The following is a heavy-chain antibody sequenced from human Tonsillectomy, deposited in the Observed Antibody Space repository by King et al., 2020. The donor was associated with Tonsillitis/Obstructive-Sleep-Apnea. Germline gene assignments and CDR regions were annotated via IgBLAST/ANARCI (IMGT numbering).Heavy chain of an antibody. CDR1: GYTFTRYY. CDR2: INPSDGIT. Sequence: QLVQSGAEVKTPGASVMVSCKASGYTFTRYYIHWVRQARGQGLEWMGIINPSDGITNYAQKFQGRVTMTTDTSASTVHLHLSSLRSEDTAVYYCARDDVVGRYIDSWGQGTLVTVSS. V-gene: IGHV1-46*01. CDR3: ARDDVVGRYIDS. D-gene: IGHD1-14*01. J-gene: IGHJ4*02.